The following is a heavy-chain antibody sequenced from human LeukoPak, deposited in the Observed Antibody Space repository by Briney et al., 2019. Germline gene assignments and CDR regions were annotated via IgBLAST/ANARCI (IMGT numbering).Heavy chain of an antibody. J-gene: IGHJ5*02. CDR2: ISTNTGNP. V-gene: IGHV7-4-1*02. CDR3: ASGHLWFDP. Sequence: ASVKVSCKASGYTFTSNSINWVRQAPGQGLEWMGWISTNTGNPTYAQGFTGRFVFSLDTSVSTAYLQISSLKAEDTAVYYCASGHLWFDPWGQGTLVTVSS. CDR1: GYTFTSNS.